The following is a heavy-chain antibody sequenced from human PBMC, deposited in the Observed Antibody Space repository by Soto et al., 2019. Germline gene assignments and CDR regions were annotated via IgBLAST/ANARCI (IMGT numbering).Heavy chain of an antibody. V-gene: IGHV1-69*06. CDR1: GGNLNSYA. D-gene: IGHD3-10*01. J-gene: IGHJ4*01. CDR2: IIPFFDAA. Sequence: QVQLVQSGAEVKKPGSSVKVSCRASGGNLNSYAITWVRQVPGQGLEWMGGIIPFFDAATYAQRFQGRLTLSAEKSTSTVYMEVGGLKSDDTAFYYWARERNWLGEMGVGGGKHYFDFWGQGTLVTVSS. CDR3: ARERNWLGEMGVGGGKHYFDF.